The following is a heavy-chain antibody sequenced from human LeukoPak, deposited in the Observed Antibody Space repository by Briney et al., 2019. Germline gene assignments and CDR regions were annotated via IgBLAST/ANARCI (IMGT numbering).Heavy chain of an antibody. Sequence: EASETLSLTCAVYGGSFSNYYWSWIRQPPGKGLEWIGEINDSGRTNYNPSLMSRVTVSVDTSKKQFSLRLTSVTATDTAVYYCARRWNYGRNYYIDVWGKGATVSVSS. V-gene: IGHV4-34*01. D-gene: IGHD1-7*01. CDR2: INDSGRT. J-gene: IGHJ6*03. CDR3: ARRWNYGRNYYIDV. CDR1: GGSFSNYY.